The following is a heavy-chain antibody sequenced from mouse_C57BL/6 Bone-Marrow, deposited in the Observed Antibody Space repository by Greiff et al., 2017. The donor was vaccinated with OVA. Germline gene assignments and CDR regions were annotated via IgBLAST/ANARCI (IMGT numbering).Heavy chain of an antibody. V-gene: IGHV10-3*01. Sequence: VKDRFTISRDDSQSMLYLQMNNLKTEDTAMYYCVRDYYAMDYWGQGTSVTVSS. J-gene: IGHJ4*01. CDR3: VRDYYAMDY.